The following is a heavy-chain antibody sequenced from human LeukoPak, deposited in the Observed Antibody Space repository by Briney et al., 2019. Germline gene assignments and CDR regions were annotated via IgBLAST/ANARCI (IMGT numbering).Heavy chain of an antibody. CDR1: GYTLTELS. CDR3: ATDSRDPRRVVGVYFDY. Sequence: ASVKVSCKVSGYTLTELSMHWVRQAPGKGLEWMGGFDPEDGETIYAQKFQGRVTMTEDTSTDTAYMELSSLRSEDTAVYYCATDSRDPRRVVGVYFDYRGQGTLVTVSS. V-gene: IGHV1-24*01. J-gene: IGHJ4*02. D-gene: IGHD3-22*01. CDR2: FDPEDGET.